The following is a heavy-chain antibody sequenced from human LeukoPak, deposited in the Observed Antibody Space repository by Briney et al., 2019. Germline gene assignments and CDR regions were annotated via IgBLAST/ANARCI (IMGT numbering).Heavy chain of an antibody. Sequence: ASVKVSCKASGYTFTGYYMHWVRQAPGQELEWMGWINPNSGGTNYAQKFQGRVTMTRDTSISTAYMELSRLRSDDTAVYYCATVTSSSWGNWFDPWGQGTLVTVSS. D-gene: IGHD6-13*01. J-gene: IGHJ5*02. CDR1: GYTFTGYY. CDR3: ATVTSSSWGNWFDP. V-gene: IGHV1-2*02. CDR2: INPNSGGT.